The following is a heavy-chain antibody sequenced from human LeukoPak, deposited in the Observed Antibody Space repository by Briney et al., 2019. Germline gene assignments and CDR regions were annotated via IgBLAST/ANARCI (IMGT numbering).Heavy chain of an antibody. CDR3: ARDPGPSMVRGVTDAFDI. V-gene: IGHV1-69*04. D-gene: IGHD3-10*01. CDR2: IIPILGIA. J-gene: IGHJ3*02. Sequence: SVKVSCKASGGTFSSYAISWVRQAPGQGLEWMGRIIPILGIANYAQKFQGRVTITADKSTSTAYMELSSLRSEDTAVYYCARDPGPSMVRGVTDAFDIWGQGTMVTVSS. CDR1: GGTFSSYA.